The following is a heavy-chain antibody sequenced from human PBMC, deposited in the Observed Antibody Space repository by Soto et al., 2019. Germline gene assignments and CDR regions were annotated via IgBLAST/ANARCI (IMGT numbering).Heavy chain of an antibody. Sequence: SVKVSCKASGGTFSSYSISWVRQAPGQGLEWMGGIIPIFGTANYAQKFQGRVTITADESTSTAYMELSSLRSEDTAVYYCARVEPGMSGYCSGGSCYYFDYWGQGTLVTVSS. D-gene: IGHD2-15*01. CDR2: IIPIFGTA. CDR3: ARVEPGMSGYCSGGSCYYFDY. CDR1: GGTFSSYS. J-gene: IGHJ4*02. V-gene: IGHV1-69*13.